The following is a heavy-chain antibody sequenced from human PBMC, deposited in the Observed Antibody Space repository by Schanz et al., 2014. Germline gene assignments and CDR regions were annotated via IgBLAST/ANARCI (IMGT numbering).Heavy chain of an antibody. V-gene: IGHV1-2*06. CDR2: INPNSGGT. J-gene: IGHJ6*02. CDR1: GHPFTAYY. CDR3: PRDGQTSTWNSYYFSGLDV. Sequence: QVQLVQSGAEVKKPGASVKVSCKASGHPFTAYYMHWVRQAPGQGLEWMGRINPNSGGTNYAENFQGRVTMTRDTSTSTVYMELSRLTSDDPALYYCPRDGQTSTWNSYYFSGLDVGAKGPRSPSP. D-gene: IGHD6-13*01.